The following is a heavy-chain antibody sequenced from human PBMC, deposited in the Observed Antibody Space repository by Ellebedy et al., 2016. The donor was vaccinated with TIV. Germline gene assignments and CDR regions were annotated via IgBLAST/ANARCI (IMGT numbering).Heavy chain of an antibody. CDR3: ARDPWRRRVAWFFDL. CDR1: GHTFTDYY. D-gene: IGHD1-1*01. CDR2: INPNSGGT. Sequence: AASVKVSCKASGHTFTDYYIHWVRQAPGQGLEWMGWINPNSGGTNYAQKFQGRVTMTRDTSISTASMELSRLRSDDTAVYYCARDPWRRRVAWFFDLWGRGTLVTVSS. J-gene: IGHJ2*01. V-gene: IGHV1-2*02.